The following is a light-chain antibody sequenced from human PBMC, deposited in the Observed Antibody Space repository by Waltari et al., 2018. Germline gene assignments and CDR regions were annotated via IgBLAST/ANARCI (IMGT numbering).Light chain of an antibody. CDR1: QSISRN. Sequence: EILMTQSPATLSVSPGEGATLSCRASQSISRNLAWYRQKPGQAPRLLIYGASTRAAGVPARFSGSGSGTEFTLTISSLQSEDFAVYYCQQYNNWRTFGQGTKLEIK. CDR3: QQYNNWRT. J-gene: IGKJ2*01. CDR2: GAS. V-gene: IGKV3-15*01.